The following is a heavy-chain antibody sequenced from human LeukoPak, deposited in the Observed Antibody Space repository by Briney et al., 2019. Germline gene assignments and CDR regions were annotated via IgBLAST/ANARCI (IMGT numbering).Heavy chain of an antibody. CDR2: ISVYNGNT. CDR3: ARGNVRYYYDSSAYYPMDY. D-gene: IGHD3-22*01. Sequence: ASVKVSCKASGYTFTSYGISWVRQAPGQGLEWMGWISVYNGNTNYAQKVQGRVTMTTDTSTSTAYMELRRLGSDDTAVYYCARGNVRYYYDSSAYYPMDYWGQGTLVTVSS. CDR1: GYTFTSYG. J-gene: IGHJ4*02. V-gene: IGHV1-18*01.